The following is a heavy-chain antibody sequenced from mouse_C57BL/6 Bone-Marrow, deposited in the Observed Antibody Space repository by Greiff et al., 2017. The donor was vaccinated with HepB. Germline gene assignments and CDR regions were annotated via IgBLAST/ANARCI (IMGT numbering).Heavy chain of an antibody. J-gene: IGHJ1*03. D-gene: IGHD1-1*01. CDR2: IYPGSGST. CDR3: ASYYYGSSLWYFDV. Sequence: VQLQQPGAELVKPGASVKMSCKASGYTFTSYWITWVKQRPGQGLEWIGDIYPGSGSTNYNEKFKSKATLTVDTSSSTAYMQLSSLTSEDSAVYYCASYYYGSSLWYFDVWGTGTTVTVSS. V-gene: IGHV1-55*01. CDR1: GYTFTSYW.